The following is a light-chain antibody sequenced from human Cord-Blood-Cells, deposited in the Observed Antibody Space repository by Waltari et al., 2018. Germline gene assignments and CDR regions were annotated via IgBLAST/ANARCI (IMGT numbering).Light chain of an antibody. Sequence: QSALTQPASVSGSPGQSITISCTGTSSDVGGYNYVSWYQQHPGQAPKPMIYDVSKRPSGVSNRFSGSKSGNTASLTISGLQAEDEADYYCSSYTSSSTYVFGTGTKVTVL. V-gene: IGLV2-14*01. J-gene: IGLJ1*01. CDR1: SSDVGGYNY. CDR3: SSYTSSSTYV. CDR2: DVS.